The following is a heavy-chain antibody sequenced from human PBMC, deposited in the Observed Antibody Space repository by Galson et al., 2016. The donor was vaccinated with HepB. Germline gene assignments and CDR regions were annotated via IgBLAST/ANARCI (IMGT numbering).Heavy chain of an antibody. J-gene: IGHJ6*04. CDR2: IRGSGTVM. Sequence: SLRLSCAASGFTFSSFEMNWVRQAPGKGLEWVSYIRGSGTVMYYAAAVRGRFTVSRDNAKNSLFLEMNSLTAEDTALYFCARDQSAAARNGGMDVWGAGTMVTVSS. CDR3: ARDQSAAARNGGMDV. V-gene: IGHV3-48*03. D-gene: IGHD6-13*01. CDR1: GFTFSSFE.